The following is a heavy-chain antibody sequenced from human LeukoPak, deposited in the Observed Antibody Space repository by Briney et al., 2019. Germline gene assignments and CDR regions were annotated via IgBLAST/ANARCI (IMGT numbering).Heavy chain of an antibody. Sequence: PSETLSLACTVSGGSISSYYWSWIRQPAGKGLEWIGRICTSGSTNYNPSLKSRVTMSVDTSKNQFSLKLSSVTAADTAVYYCARDLGDCSSTSCYSGKYNWFDPWGQGTLVTVSS. D-gene: IGHD2-2*02. J-gene: IGHJ5*02. V-gene: IGHV4-4*07. CDR3: ARDLGDCSSTSCYSGKYNWFDP. CDR2: ICTSGST. CDR1: GGSISSYY.